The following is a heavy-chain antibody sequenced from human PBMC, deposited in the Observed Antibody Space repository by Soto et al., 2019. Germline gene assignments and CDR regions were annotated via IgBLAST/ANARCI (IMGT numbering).Heavy chain of an antibody. CDR2: IIPIFGTA. V-gene: IGHV1-69*01. Sequence: QVQLVQSGAEVKKPGSSVKVSCKASGGTFSSYAISWVRQAPGQGLEWMGGIIPIFGTANYAQKFQGRVTIIADESTSTDYMELSSLRSEDTAVYYCARSERWLQSSPFDYWGQGTLVTVSS. CDR3: ARSERWLQSSPFDY. J-gene: IGHJ4*02. D-gene: IGHD5-12*01. CDR1: GGTFSSYA.